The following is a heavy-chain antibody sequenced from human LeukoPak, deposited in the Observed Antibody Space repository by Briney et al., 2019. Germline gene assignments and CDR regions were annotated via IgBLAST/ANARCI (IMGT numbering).Heavy chain of an antibody. CDR1: GFTFSSYG. V-gene: IGHV3-33*06. D-gene: IGHD3-22*01. CDR3: AKGTDYFDPLRSFDS. J-gene: IGHJ4*02. Sequence: GGSLRLSCAASGFTFSSYGMHWVRQAPGKGLEWVAVIWYDGSNKYYADSVKGRFTISRDNSKNTLYLQMNGLRAEDTAVYYCAKGTDYFDPLRSFDSWGQGTLVTVSS. CDR2: IWYDGSNK.